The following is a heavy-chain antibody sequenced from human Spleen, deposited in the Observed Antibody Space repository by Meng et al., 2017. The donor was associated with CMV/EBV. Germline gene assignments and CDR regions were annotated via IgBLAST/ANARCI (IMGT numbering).Heavy chain of an antibody. CDR3: AKTYYDFWSGYYNPPDY. J-gene: IGHJ4*02. Sequence: GGSLRLSCAASGFTFSSYWMSWVRQAPGKGLEWVANIKQDGSEKYYVDSVKGRFTISRDNAKNSLYLQMNSLRAEDTAVYYCAKTYYDFWSGYYNPPDYWGQGTLVTVSS. CDR2: IKQDGSEK. CDR1: GFTFSSYW. D-gene: IGHD3-3*01. V-gene: IGHV3-7*01.